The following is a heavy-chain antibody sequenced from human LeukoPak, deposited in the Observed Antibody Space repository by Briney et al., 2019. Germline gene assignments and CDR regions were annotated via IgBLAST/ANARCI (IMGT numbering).Heavy chain of an antibody. CDR2: FDPEDGET. Sequence: ASVKVSCKVSGYTLTELSMHWVRQAPGRGLEWMGGFDPEDGETIYAQKFQGRVTMTEDTSTDTAYMELSSLRSEDTAVYYCEAGMGELLYGNWFDPWGEGTLVTVSS. D-gene: IGHD1-26*01. CDR1: GYTLTELS. CDR3: EAGMGELLYGNWFDP. J-gene: IGHJ5*02. V-gene: IGHV1-24*01.